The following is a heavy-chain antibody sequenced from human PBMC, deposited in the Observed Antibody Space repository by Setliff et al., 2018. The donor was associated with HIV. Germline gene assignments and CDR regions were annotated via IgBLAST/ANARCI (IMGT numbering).Heavy chain of an antibody. Sequence: SETLSLTCAVSGYSISSGYYWGWIRQPPGKGLEWIGSIFHSAATNYNPSLKSRVTVSIDTSKNQFSLKLTSVTAADTAVYYCARRGAYGYDYFDYWGPGILVTV. CDR2: IFHSAAT. CDR1: GYSISSGYY. D-gene: IGHD5-12*01. CDR3: ARRGAYGYDYFDY. V-gene: IGHV4-38-2*01. J-gene: IGHJ4*02.